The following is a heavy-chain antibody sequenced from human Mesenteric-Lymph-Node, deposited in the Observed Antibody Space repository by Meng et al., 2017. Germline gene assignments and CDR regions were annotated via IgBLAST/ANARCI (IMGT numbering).Heavy chain of an antibody. J-gene: IGHJ5*02. Sequence: GESLKISCAASGFTFSSYAMHWVRQAPGKGLEWVAVISYDGSNKYYADSVKGRFTISRDNSKNTLYLQMNSLRAEDTAVYYCARSLFGVVSNWFDPWGQGTLVTVSS. CDR3: ARSLFGVVSNWFDP. V-gene: IGHV3-30*04. CDR1: GFTFSSYA. D-gene: IGHD3-3*01. CDR2: ISYDGSNK.